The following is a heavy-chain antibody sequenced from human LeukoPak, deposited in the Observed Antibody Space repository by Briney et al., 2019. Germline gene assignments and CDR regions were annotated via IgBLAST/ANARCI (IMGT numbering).Heavy chain of an antibody. CDR2: INPNTGGT. D-gene: IGHD2-2*02. Sequence: ASVKVSCKASGYTLTGYYMHWVRQAPGQGLEWMGWINPNTGGTNYAQKFQGWVTMTRDTTVSTAYMELSRLRSDDTAVYYCARAHNIVVVPAAIGTVFDYWGQGTLVTVSS. V-gene: IGHV1-2*04. J-gene: IGHJ4*02. CDR1: GYTLTGYY. CDR3: ARAHNIVVVPAAIGTVFDY.